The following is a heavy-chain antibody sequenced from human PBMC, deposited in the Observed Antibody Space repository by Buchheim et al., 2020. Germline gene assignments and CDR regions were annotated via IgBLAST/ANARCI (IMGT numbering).Heavy chain of an antibody. CDR3: AKDPSGVRDDGYYGMDV. CDR1: GFTFTSYG. J-gene: IGHJ6*02. V-gene: IGHV3-30*18. CDR2: ISYDEKNK. D-gene: IGHD6-13*01. Sequence: QVQLVESGGGVVQPGRSLRLSCAASGFTFTSYGMHWVRQAPGKGLEWVAVISYDEKNKWYADSVKGRFTISRDSSKNTQYLQMDSLRPEDTAMYYCAKDPSGVRDDGYYGMDVWGQGTT.